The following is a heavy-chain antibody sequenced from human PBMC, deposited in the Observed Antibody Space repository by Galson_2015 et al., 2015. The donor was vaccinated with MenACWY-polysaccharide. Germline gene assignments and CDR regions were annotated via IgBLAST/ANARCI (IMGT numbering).Heavy chain of an antibody. J-gene: IGHJ6*02. CDR3: ARGQSRPSRYYGLDV. D-gene: IGHD2-2*01. V-gene: IGHV1-8*01. CDR2: MNPDNGNT. Sequence: SVKVSCKASGYTLTSNDIIWLRQATGQGLEDMGWMNPDNGNTRNAQKFQGRVTMTSDTSMNTAYMELSSLGSEDTAVYYCARGQSRPSRYYGLDVWGQGTTVTVSS. CDR1: GYTLTSND.